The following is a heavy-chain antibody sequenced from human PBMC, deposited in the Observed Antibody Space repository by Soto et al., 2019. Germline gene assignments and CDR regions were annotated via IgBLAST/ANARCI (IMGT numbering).Heavy chain of an antibody. CDR1: GFTFTSSA. CDR3: AEDRDYYGWGRLGY. D-gene: IGHD3-10*01. V-gene: IGHV1-58*01. J-gene: IGHJ4*02. CDR2: IVVGSGNT. Sequence: SVKVSCKASGFTFTSSAVQWVRQARGQRLEWIGWIVVGSGNTNYAQKFQERVTITRDMSTSTAYMELSSLRSEDTAVYYCAEDRDYYGWGRLGYWGQGTLVTVSS.